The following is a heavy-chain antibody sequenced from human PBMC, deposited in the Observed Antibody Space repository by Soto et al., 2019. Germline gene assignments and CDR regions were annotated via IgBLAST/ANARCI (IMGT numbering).Heavy chain of an antibody. D-gene: IGHD5-18*01. CDR3: ARRARGYSYGYFYYGMDV. CDR2: IIPIFGTA. J-gene: IGHJ6*02. CDR1: GGTFSSYA. V-gene: IGHV1-69*01. Sequence: QVQLVQSGTEVKKPGSSVKVSCKASGGTFSSYAISWVRQAPGQGLEWMGGIIPIFGTANYGQKFQGRVTITADESTSIAYMELSSLRYEDTDVYYGARRARGYSYGYFYYGMDVWGQGTTVTVSS.